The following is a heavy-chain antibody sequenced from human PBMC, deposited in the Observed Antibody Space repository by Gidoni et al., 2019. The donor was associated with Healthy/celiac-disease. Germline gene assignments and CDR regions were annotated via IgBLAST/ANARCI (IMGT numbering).Heavy chain of an antibody. CDR3: ATEPPYDYSNYGSEGQWFQH. J-gene: IGHJ1*01. V-gene: IGHV3-9*01. CDR1: GFTFDDYA. CDR2: ISWNRGSI. Sequence: EVQLVESGGGLVQPGRSLRLSCAAAGFTFDDYAMHWVRQAPGKCLEWVSGISWNRGSIGYADSVKGRFTISRDNAKNSLYLQMNSLRAEDTALYYCATEPPYDYSNYGSEGQWFQHWGQGTLVTVSS. D-gene: IGHD4-4*01.